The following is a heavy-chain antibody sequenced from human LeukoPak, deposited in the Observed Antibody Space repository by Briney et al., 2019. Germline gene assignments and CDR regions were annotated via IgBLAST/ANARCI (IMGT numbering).Heavy chain of an antibody. D-gene: IGHD6-6*01. CDR2: IYYSGST. J-gene: IGHJ5*02. V-gene: IGHV4-39*07. CDR1: GGSISSSSYY. CDR3: ARDLGGSIAARSRGNWFDP. Sequence: SETLSLTCTVSGGSISSSSYYWGWIRQPPGKGLEWIGSIYYSGSTYYNPSLKSRVTISVDTSKNQFSLKLSSVTAADTAVYYCARDLGGSIAARSRGNWFDPWGQGTLVTVSS.